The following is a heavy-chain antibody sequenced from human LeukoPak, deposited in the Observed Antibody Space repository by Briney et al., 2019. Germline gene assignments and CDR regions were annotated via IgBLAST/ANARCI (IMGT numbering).Heavy chain of an antibody. CDR2: ISGSGGST. Sequence: GGSLRLSCAASGFTFSSYAMSWVRQAPGKGLEWVSAISGSGGSTYYADSVKGRFTISRDNSKNTLYLQMNSLRAEDAAVYYCAKLGGHPLHNYYVGVWGKGTTVAVSS. V-gene: IGHV3-23*01. J-gene: IGHJ6*03. CDR3: AKLGGHPLHNYYVGV. CDR1: GFTFSSYA. D-gene: IGHD3-16*01.